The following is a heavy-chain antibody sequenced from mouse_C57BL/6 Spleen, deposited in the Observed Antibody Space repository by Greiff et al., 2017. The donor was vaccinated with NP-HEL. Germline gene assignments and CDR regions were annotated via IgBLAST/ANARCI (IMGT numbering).Heavy chain of an antibody. D-gene: IGHD2-5*01. J-gene: IGHJ2*01. CDR2: ISNGGGST. V-gene: IGHV5-12*01. CDR3: ARHYSNALDY. Sequence: EVQVVESGGGLVQPGGSLKLSCAASGFTFSDYYMYWVRQTPEKRLEWVAYISNGGGSTYYPDTVKGRFTISRDNAKNTLYLQMSRLKSEDTAMYYCARHYSNALDYWGQGTTLTVSS. CDR1: GFTFSDYY.